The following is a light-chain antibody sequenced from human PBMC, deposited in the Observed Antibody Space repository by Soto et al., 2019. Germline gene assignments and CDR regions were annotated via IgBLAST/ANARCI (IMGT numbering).Light chain of an antibody. V-gene: IGKV3-20*01. CDR3: HQYGGSPQT. J-gene: IGKJ1*01. Sequence: TQSPGPLSLSPGERATLSCRASQSVSNYLAWYQRKPGQAPRLLIYGASSRATGIPDRFSGSGSGTDFTLTISRLEPEDFAVYYCHQYGGSPQTFGQGTKVEIK. CDR1: QSVSNY. CDR2: GAS.